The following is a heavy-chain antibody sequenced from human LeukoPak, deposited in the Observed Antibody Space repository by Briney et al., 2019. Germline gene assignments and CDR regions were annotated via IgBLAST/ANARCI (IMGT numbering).Heavy chain of an antibody. V-gene: IGHV4-39*01. D-gene: IGHD2-2*03. CDR1: GGSISSSSYY. CDR2: IYYSGST. CDR3: ARHRFPGGRMDIVVVPAAMRPSNWFDP. J-gene: IGHJ5*02. Sequence: MSSETLSLTFTVSGGSISSSSYYWGWIRQPPGKGLEWIGSIYYSGSTYYNPSLKSRFTTPVDTSNNQFSLKLSSVTAADKGVYYCARHRFPGGRMDIVVVPAAMRPSNWFDPWGQGTLVTVSS.